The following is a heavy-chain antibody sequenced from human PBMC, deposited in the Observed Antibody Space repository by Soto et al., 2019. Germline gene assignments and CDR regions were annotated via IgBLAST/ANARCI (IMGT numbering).Heavy chain of an antibody. CDR3: VHSREEARPNSFEPVDY. D-gene: IGHD6-6*01. V-gene: IGHV2-5*01. CDR1: GFSLNTSGVG. J-gene: IGHJ4*02. CDR2: IYWNDDK. Sequence: QITLKESGPTLVKPTQTLTLTCTFSGFSLNTSGVGVGWIRQPPGKALEWLALIYWNDDKRYSPSLKRRLTITKDKSKNQVVLTMTNMDPVDTATSYCVHSREEARPNSFEPVDYGGQGTLVTVSS.